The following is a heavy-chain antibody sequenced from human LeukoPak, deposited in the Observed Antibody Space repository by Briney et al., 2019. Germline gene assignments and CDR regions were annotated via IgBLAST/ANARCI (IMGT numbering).Heavy chain of an antibody. Sequence: GGSLRLFCAASGLSLSSYGVNWVRQAPGKGLKWVSGITGRDTTAYHAGSVRGRFTIARDDSKNTLYLQMSSLRVDDTAIYYCAKSGASPLYHMDVWGRGATVTVSS. D-gene: IGHD1-26*01. V-gene: IGHV3-23*01. J-gene: IGHJ6*03. CDR2: ITGRDTTA. CDR3: AKSGASPLYHMDV. CDR1: GLSLSSYG.